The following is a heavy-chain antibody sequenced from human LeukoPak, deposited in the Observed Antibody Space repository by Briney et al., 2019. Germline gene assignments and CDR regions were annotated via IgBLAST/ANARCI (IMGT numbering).Heavy chain of an antibody. Sequence: GGSLRLSCAASGFTFHTFTMNWVRQAPGKGLEWVSAISGSGGSTYYADSVKGRFTISRDNSKNTLYLQMNSLRAEDTAVYYCAKAKFRIVGATPFDYWGQGTLVTVSS. D-gene: IGHD1-26*01. CDR3: AKAKFRIVGATPFDY. V-gene: IGHV3-23*01. CDR1: GFTFHTFT. J-gene: IGHJ4*02. CDR2: ISGSGGST.